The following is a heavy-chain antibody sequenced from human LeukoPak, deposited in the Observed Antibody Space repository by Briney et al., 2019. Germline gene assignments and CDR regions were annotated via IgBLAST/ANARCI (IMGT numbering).Heavy chain of an antibody. CDR1: GYTFTGYY. CDR2: IIPIFGTA. CDR3: ASVGCSSTSCYAANWFDP. V-gene: IGHV1-69*13. J-gene: IGHJ5*02. D-gene: IGHD2-2*01. Sequence: SVKVSCKASGYTFTGYYMHWVRQAPGQGLEWMGGIIPIFGTANYAQKFQGRVTITADESTSTAYMELSSLRSEDTAVYYCASVGCSSTSCYAANWFDPWGQGTLVTVSS.